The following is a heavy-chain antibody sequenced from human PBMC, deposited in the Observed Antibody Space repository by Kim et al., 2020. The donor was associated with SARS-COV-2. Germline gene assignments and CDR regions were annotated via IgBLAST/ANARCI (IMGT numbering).Heavy chain of an antibody. J-gene: IGHJ6*02. Sequence: SETLSLTCTVSGGSISSGGYYWSWIRQHPGKGLEWIGYIYYSGSTYYNPSLKSRVTISVDTSKNQFSLNLSSVTAADTAEYYCARDPLKNPLTLDYYYYYGMDVWGQGTTVRVSS. CDR1: GGSISSGGYY. CDR2: IYYSGST. V-gene: IGHV4-31*03. CDR3: ARDPLKNPLTLDYYYYYGMDV.